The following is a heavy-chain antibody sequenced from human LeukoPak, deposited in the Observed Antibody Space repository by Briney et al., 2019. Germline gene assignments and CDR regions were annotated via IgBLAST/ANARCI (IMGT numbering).Heavy chain of an antibody. CDR1: GGTFSSYA. D-gene: IGHD2-2*01. CDR3: ASAADSSNWFDP. V-gene: IGHV1-69*05. CDR2: IIPIFGTA. Sequence: ASVKVSCKASGGTFSSYAISWVRQAPGQGLEWMGGIIPIFGTANYAQKFQGRVTITTDESTSTAYMELSSLRSEDTAVYYCASAADSSNWFDPWGQGTLVTVSS. J-gene: IGHJ5*02.